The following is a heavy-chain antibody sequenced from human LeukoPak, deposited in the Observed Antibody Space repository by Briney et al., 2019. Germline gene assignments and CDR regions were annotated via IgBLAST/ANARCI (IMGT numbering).Heavy chain of an antibody. CDR1: GGSISSSSYY. V-gene: IGHV4-39*01. D-gene: IGHD3-16*02. CDR3: ARHIVITFGGVIVEGNFDY. CDR2: IYYSGST. Sequence: KPSETLSLTCTVSGGSISSSSYYWGWIRQPPGKGLEWIGSIYYSGSTYYNPSLKSRVTISVDTSKNQFSLKLSSVTAADTAVYYCARHIVITFGGVIVEGNFDYWGQGTLVTVSS. J-gene: IGHJ4*02.